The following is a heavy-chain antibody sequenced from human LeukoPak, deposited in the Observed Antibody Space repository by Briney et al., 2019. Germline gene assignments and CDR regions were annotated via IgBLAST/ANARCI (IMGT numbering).Heavy chain of an antibody. Sequence: KPGGSLRLSCAASGFTFSDYYMSWIRQAPGKGLEWVSYISSSGSATYYADSVKGRFTISRDNTKNTLYLQMNSLRAEDTAVYYCAKDLAIYSSSYPYDAFDIWGQGTMVTVSS. V-gene: IGHV3-11*01. CDR3: AKDLAIYSSSYPYDAFDI. D-gene: IGHD6-13*01. J-gene: IGHJ3*02. CDR2: ISSSGSAT. CDR1: GFTFSDYY.